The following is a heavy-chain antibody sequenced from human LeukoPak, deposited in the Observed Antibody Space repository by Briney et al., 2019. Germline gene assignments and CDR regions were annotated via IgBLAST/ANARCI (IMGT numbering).Heavy chain of an antibody. Sequence: ASVKVSCKASGGTFSSYAISWVRQAPGQGLEWVARIIPLVCIPNYAQKFQGRVTIAADTSTSTAYMELSSLRSEDTAVYYCARDRHLDYYDSSGYSPNYGMDVWGQGTTVTVSS. D-gene: IGHD3-22*01. CDR2: IIPLVCIP. V-gene: IGHV1-69*04. CDR1: GGTFSSYA. CDR3: ARDRHLDYYDSSGYSPNYGMDV. J-gene: IGHJ6*02.